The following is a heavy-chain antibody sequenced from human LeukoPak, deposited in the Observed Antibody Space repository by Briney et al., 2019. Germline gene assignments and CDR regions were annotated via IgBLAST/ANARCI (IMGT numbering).Heavy chain of an antibody. J-gene: IGHJ4*02. CDR1: GYTFTSYG. CDR3: ARGSIPTLSSAYFDY. Sequence: ASVKVSCKASGYTFTSYGISWVRQAPGQGLEWMGWISAYNGNTNYAQQLQGRVTMTTDTSTSTAYMELRSLRSDDTAVYYCARGSIPTLSSAYFDYWGQGTLVTVSS. V-gene: IGHV1-18*01. D-gene: IGHD3-16*02. CDR2: ISAYNGNT.